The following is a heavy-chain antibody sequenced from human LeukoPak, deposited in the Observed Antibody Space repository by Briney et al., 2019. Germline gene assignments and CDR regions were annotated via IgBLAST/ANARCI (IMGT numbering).Heavy chain of an antibody. CDR1: GFTFSSYS. CDR3: ARPGGANWLNWFDP. Sequence: TGGSLRLSCAASGFTFSSYSMNWVCQAPGKGLEWVSYISSSSSTIYYADSVRGRFTISRDNAKNSLYLQMNSLRAEDTAVYYCARPGGANWLNWFDPWGQGTLVTVSS. J-gene: IGHJ5*02. CDR2: ISSSSSTI. D-gene: IGHD1-1*01. V-gene: IGHV3-48*04.